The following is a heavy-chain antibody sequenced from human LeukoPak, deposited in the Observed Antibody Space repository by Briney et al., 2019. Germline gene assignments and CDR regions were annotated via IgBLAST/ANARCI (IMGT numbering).Heavy chain of an antibody. CDR3: ASLGYYDSSGYYSPIDY. J-gene: IGHJ4*02. CDR2: IIPIFGTA. V-gene: IGHV1-69*13. CDR1: GGTFSSYA. D-gene: IGHD3-22*01. Sequence: ASVKVSCKASGGTFSSYAISWVRQAPGQGLEWMGGIIPIFGTANYAQKFQGRVTITADESTSTAYVELSSLRSEDTAVYYCASLGYYDSSGYYSPIDYWGQGTLVTVSS.